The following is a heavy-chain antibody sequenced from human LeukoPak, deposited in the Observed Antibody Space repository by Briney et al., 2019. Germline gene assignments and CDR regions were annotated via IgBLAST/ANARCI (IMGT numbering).Heavy chain of an antibody. J-gene: IGHJ6*02. Sequence: ASVKVSCKASGYTFTSYYMHWVRQAPGQGLEWMGIINPSGGSTTYAQNFQGRVTMTRDTSTSTVYMDLSSLRSEDTAVYYCATGRQPWSIRYSSSWYPVYYYGMDVWGQGTTVTVSS. CDR2: INPSGGST. D-gene: IGHD6-13*01. CDR3: ATGRQPWSIRYSSSWYPVYYYGMDV. CDR1: GYTFTSYY. V-gene: IGHV1-46*01.